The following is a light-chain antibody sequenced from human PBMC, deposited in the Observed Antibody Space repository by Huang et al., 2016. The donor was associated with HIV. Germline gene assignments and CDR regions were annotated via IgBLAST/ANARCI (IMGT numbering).Light chain of an antibody. V-gene: IGKV2-28*01. CDR1: QSLLHSNGYKY. CDR2: SGS. Sequence: DIVMTQSPLSLPVTPGEPASISCRSSQSLLHSNGYKYLNWYLQKSGQFQQLLIYSGSNRASEVPDRFSGSGSGTEFTLKISRVEAEDVGLYYCMQALQTPLTFGGGTKVEIK. J-gene: IGKJ4*01. CDR3: MQALQTPLT.